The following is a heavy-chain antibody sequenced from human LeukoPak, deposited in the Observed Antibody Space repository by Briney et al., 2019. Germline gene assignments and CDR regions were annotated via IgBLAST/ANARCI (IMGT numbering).Heavy chain of an antibody. Sequence: KTSQTLSLTCTVSGGSISSGDYYWSWIRQPPGKGLEWIGYIYYSGSTYYNPSLKSRITISVDTSKNQFSLKLSSVTAADTAVYYCARGALGINYMDVWGKGTTVTVSS. CDR3: ARGALGINYMDV. V-gene: IGHV4-30-4*08. D-gene: IGHD1-26*01. CDR1: GGSISSGDYY. CDR2: IYYSGST. J-gene: IGHJ6*03.